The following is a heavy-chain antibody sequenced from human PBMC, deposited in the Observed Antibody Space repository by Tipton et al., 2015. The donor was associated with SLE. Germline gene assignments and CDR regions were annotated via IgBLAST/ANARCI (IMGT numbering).Heavy chain of an antibody. CDR1: GGFISNYY. D-gene: IGHD3-16*01. J-gene: IGHJ4*02. CDR3: ARTDGGGATFFDQ. CDR2: VHSSGRT. Sequence: GLVKPSETLSLTCTVSGGFISNYYWSWIRQPAGKGLEWIGRVHSSGRTHYDPSLNSRVTVSVDMSKSQISLKPTSVIAADTAVYYCARTDGGGATFFDQWGQGTLVTVSS. V-gene: IGHV4-4*07.